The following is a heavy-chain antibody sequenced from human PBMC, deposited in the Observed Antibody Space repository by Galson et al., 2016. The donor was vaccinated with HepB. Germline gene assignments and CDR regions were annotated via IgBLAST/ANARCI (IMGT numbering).Heavy chain of an antibody. CDR2: IGRNLDPI. J-gene: IGHJ5*02. V-gene: IGHV3-21*01. Sequence: SLRLSCAASGFTLGLYTMDWVRQAPGKGLEWLSLIGRNLDPINYAESVKGRFTISRDNAKNSLFLEMNNLRGEDTAVYYCARSHLSWSRDLWGQGTLVTVSS. CDR3: ARSHLSWSRDL. CDR1: GFTLGLYT. D-gene: IGHD6-13*01.